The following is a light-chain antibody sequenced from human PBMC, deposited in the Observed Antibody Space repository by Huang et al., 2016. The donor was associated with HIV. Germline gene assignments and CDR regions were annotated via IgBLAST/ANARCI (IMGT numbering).Light chain of an antibody. V-gene: IGKV1-9*01. J-gene: IGKJ2*01. Sequence: IQLTQSPSSLSASVGDRVTITCRASPVISNSLAWYHQKPGKAPKLLIYGASTLQSGVPSRFSGSGSGTDFTLTISSLQPEDFSTYYCQQLNSYPYTFGQGTKLEIK. CDR2: GAS. CDR3: QQLNSYPYT. CDR1: PVISNS.